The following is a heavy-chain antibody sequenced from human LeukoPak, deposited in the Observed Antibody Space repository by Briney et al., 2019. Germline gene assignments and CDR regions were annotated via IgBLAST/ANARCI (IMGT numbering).Heavy chain of an antibody. D-gene: IGHD2-8*01. CDR3: ARGRIVLMVYASRAFDI. J-gene: IGHJ3*02. V-gene: IGHV4-34*01. Sequence: SETLSLTCAVYGGSFSGYYWSWIRQPPGKGLEWIGEINHSGSTNYNPSLKSRVTISVDTSKNQFSLKLSSVTAADTAVYYCARGRIVLMVYASRAFDIWGQGTMVTVSS. CDR2: INHSGST. CDR1: GGSFSGYY.